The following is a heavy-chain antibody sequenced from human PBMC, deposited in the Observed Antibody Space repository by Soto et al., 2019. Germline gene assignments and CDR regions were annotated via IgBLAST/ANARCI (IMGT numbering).Heavy chain of an antibody. Sequence: QVQLVESGGGVVQPGRSLRLSCAASGFTFSSYGMHWVRQAPGKGLEWVAVIWYDGSNKYYADSVKGRFTISRDNSKNTLYLQMTSLSAEDTAVYYCARDGHMSTVAYYFDYWGQGTLVTVSS. CDR2: IWYDGSNK. J-gene: IGHJ4*02. CDR3: ARDGHMSTVAYYFDY. V-gene: IGHV3-33*01. D-gene: IGHD4-17*01. CDR1: GFTFSSYG.